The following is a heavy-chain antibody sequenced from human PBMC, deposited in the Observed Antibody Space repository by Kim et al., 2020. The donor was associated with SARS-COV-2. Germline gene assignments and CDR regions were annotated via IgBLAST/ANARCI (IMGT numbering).Heavy chain of an antibody. CDR2: ISNDGNNQ. V-gene: IGHV3-30*04. J-gene: IGHJ3*01. CDR1: GFTFSSHA. CDR3: ARSRTTWVNDVFDF. Sequence: GGSLRLSCAVSGFTFSSHAMFWARQAPGKGPEWVAVISNDGNNQYYADSVKGRLTISRDNSKNTLYLQMNSLRGEDTAVYYCARSRTTWVNDVFDFWGQGTMVTVSS. D-gene: IGHD6-13*01.